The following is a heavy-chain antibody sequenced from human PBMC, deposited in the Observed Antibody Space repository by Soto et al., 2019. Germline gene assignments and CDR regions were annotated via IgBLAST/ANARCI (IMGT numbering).Heavy chain of an antibody. V-gene: IGHV4-39*01. CDR3: AIFPREGPSGRKFFDP. D-gene: IGHD1-26*01. Sequence: PSETLSLTCTVSGGSVSSPRYYWGWVRQPPGKGPEWIATIYHSGSTYYNPSLKSRLTLSIDTSNNQLSLNLTSVTAADTAVYYWAIFPREGPSGRKFFDPWGQGTLVTVSS. CDR1: GGSVSSPRYY. CDR2: IYHSGST. J-gene: IGHJ4*01.